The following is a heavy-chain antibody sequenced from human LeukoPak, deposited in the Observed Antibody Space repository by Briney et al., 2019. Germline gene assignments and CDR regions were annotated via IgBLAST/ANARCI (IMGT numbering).Heavy chain of an antibody. V-gene: IGHV1-46*01. D-gene: IGHD3-3*01. CDR2: INPSGGST. CDR1: GYTFTSYY. Sequence: GASVKVSCKASGYTFTSYYMHWVRQAPGQGLEWMGIINPSGGSTSYAQKFQGRVTMTRDTSTSTVYMELSSLRSADTAVYYCARSSLFDFWSGYYGPYYYMDVWGKGTTVTVSS. J-gene: IGHJ6*03. CDR3: ARSSLFDFWSGYYGPYYYMDV.